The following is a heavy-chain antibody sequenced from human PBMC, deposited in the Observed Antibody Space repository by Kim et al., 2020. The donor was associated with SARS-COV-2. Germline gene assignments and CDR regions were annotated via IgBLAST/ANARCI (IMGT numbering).Heavy chain of an antibody. D-gene: IGHD3-22*01. V-gene: IGHV4-34*01. CDR1: GGSFSGYY. J-gene: IGHJ5*02. Sequence: SETLSLTCAVYGGSFSGYYWSWIRQPPGKGLEWIGEINHSGSTNYNPSLKSRVTISVDTSKNQFSLKLSSVTAADTAVYYCARGITMIVVVITSHWFDPWGQGTLVTVSS. CDR3: ARGITMIVVVITSHWFDP. CDR2: INHSGST.